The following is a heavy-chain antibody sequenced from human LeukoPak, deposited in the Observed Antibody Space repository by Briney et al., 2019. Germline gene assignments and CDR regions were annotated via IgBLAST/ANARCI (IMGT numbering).Heavy chain of an antibody. CDR2: INIYNLDT. J-gene: IGHJ6*03. Sequence: ASVKVSCKASGYPFTSYGISWGRQAPGQGLEWMGWINIYNLDTKYAQKFQGRVTVTTDISAATAYMELRSLRSDDTAVYYCARRRCFYHYMDVWGKGTTVAVSS. V-gene: IGHV1-18*01. CDR1: GYPFTSYG. CDR3: ARRRCFYHYMDV. D-gene: IGHD3-16*01.